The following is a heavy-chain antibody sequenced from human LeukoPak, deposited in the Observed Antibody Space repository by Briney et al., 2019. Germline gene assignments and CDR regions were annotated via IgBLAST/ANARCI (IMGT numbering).Heavy chain of an antibody. J-gene: IGHJ4*02. CDR3: TIGSSSGSLAY. D-gene: IGHD2-15*01. V-gene: IGHV4-4*07. Sequence: SETLSLTCTVSGASVNDNYWSWSRQPAGKTIEWIGRIYTDGSTNYNPSLKSRVAISVDTSTNQFSLFLRSVTAADTAIYYCTIGSSSGSLAYWGQGTLVTVSS. CDR1: GASVNDNY. CDR2: IYTDGST.